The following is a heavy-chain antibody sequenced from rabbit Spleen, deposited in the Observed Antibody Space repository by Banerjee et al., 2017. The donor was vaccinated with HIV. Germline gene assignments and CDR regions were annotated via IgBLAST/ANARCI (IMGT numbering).Heavy chain of an antibody. Sequence: QEQLVESGGGLVQPEGSLTLTCTASGFSFSNKAVMCWVRQAPGKGLEWIACIDTSDGDTDYANWPKGRFTISKASSTTVTLQMTSLTVADTATYFCARDAGSGPYIDGYFSLWGQGTLVTVS. CDR1: GFSFSNKAV. CDR3: ARDAGSGPYIDGYFSL. J-gene: IGHJ4*01. V-gene: IGHV1S45*01. CDR2: IDTSDGDT. D-gene: IGHD8-1*01.